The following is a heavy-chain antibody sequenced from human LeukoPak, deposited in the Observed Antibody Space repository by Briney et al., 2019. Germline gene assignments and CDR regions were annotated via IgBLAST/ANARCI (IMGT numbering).Heavy chain of an antibody. V-gene: IGHV6-1*01. CDR2: SYYRPKWYN. D-gene: IGHD5-18*01. CDR1: GDSVSSNSAA. Sequence: SQTLSLTCAISGDSVSSNSAAWNWSRQSPSRGLEWLGRSYYRPKWYNDYAVSVKSRITINPDTSKSQFSLQLNSVTPEDTAVYYCARGYGYYFDYWGQGTLVTVSS. CDR3: ARGYGYYFDY. J-gene: IGHJ4*02.